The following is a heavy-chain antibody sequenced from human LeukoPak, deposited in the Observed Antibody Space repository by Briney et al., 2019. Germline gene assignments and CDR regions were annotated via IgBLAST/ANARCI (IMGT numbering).Heavy chain of an antibody. CDR3: AKDPAGRTVAAPFQH. D-gene: IGHD6-19*01. CDR2: ISYDGSNK. CDR1: GFTFSSCG. V-gene: IGHV3-30*18. J-gene: IGHJ1*01. Sequence: GGSLRLSCAASGFTFSSCGMHWVRQAPGKGLEWVAVISYDGSNKYYADSVKGRFTISRDNSKNTLYLQMNSLSAEDTAVYYCAKDPAGRTVAAPFQHWGQGTLVTVSS.